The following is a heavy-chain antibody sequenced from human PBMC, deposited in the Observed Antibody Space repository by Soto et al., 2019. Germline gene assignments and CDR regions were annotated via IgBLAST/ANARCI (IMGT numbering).Heavy chain of an antibody. CDR1: GCTFSDSA. Sequence: XGSLILSCAASGCTFSDSAMHWVRQASGKGLEWVGRIRSKANSYATAYAASVKGRFTISRDDSKNMAYLQMNSLKTEDTAVYYCTRTYYDSTEYYPFDYWGQGTLVTVSS. CDR2: IRSKANSYAT. D-gene: IGHD3-22*01. J-gene: IGHJ4*02. CDR3: TRTYYDSTEYYPFDY. V-gene: IGHV3-73*01.